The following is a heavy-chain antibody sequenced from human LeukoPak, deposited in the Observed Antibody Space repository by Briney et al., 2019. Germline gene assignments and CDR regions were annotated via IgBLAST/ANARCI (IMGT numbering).Heavy chain of an antibody. CDR1: GFTFSSYW. Sequence: GGSLRLSCAASGFTFSSYWMHWVRQAPGKGLVWVSRINSDGSSTSYADSVKGRFTISRDNAKNTLYLQMNSLRAEDTAVYYCARLHAVWYGFDPWGQGTLATVSS. D-gene: IGHD2-15*01. CDR2: INSDGSST. V-gene: IGHV3-74*01. J-gene: IGHJ5*02. CDR3: ARLHAVWYGFDP.